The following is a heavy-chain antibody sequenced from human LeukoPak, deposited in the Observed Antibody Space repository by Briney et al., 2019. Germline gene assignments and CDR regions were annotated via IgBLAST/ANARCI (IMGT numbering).Heavy chain of an antibody. CDR2: IYLGESDI. D-gene: IGHD1-26*01. CDR1: GYSFTSYW. Sequence: GESLKISCKGSGYSFTSYWIGWGRQMPGKGLEWMGIIYLGESDIRYSPSFQGQVTISADKSISTAYLQWSSLKASDTAMYYCARKVRGSGSYFGYWGQGTLVTVSS. CDR3: ARKVRGSGSYFGY. V-gene: IGHV5-51*01. J-gene: IGHJ4*02.